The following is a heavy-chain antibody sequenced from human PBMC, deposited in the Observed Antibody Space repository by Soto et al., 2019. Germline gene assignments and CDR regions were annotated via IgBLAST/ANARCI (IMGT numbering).Heavy chain of an antibody. Sequence: SETLSLACTVSGDSITSNSYFWAWIRQPPGKGLEWIGSIYYSGTTYKKPSLKSRVTISVDRSKNQFSLKLSSVTAADTAVYYCARHPSVDYFDYWGQGALVTVS. J-gene: IGHJ4*02. V-gene: IGHV4-39*01. CDR1: GDSITSNSYF. CDR3: ARHPSVDYFDY. CDR2: IYYSGTT.